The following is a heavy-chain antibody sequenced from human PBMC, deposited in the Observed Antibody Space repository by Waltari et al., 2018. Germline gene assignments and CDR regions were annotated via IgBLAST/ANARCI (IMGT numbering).Heavy chain of an antibody. D-gene: IGHD6-19*01. CDR3: AKQSPSYTRGWYPLES. V-gene: IGHV3-53*01. J-gene: IGHJ4*02. Sequence: EVQLVESGGNLIQPGGSLRLSCAASGFTVSTTFISWVRQAPGKGLEWVSSIYSGGNTYYAGSVKGRFTISRDNYKNMVYLEMNSLRAEDTAVYYCAKQSPSYTRGWYPLESWGPGTLVTVSP. CDR1: GFTVSTTF. CDR2: IYSGGNT.